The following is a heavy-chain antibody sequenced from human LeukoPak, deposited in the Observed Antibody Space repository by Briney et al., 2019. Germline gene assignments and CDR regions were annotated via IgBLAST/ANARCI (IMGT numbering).Heavy chain of an antibody. CDR3: ARDNQFSGSYLRLADY. CDR1: GFTFSSYS. Sequence: GGSLRLSCAASGFTFSSYSMNWVRQAPGKGLEWVSSISSSSSYIYYADSVKGRFTISRDNAKNSLYLQMNSLRAEDTAVYYCARDNQFSGSYLRLADYWGQGTLVTVSS. D-gene: IGHD1-26*01. CDR2: ISSSSSYI. J-gene: IGHJ4*02. V-gene: IGHV3-21*01.